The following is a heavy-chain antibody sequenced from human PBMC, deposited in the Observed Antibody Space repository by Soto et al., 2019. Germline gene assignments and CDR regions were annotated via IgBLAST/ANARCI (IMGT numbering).Heavy chain of an antibody. V-gene: IGHV3-30-3*01. CDR1: GFTFSIYA. J-gene: IGHJ6*02. D-gene: IGHD2-15*01. CDR3: ARLAYCTGGSCFYYGMDV. CDR2: VSYDGSNK. Sequence: QVQLVESGGGVVQPGRSLRLSCAASGFTFSIYALHWVRQAPGKGLEWVAAVSYDGSNKPYADSVKGRFTISRDNSKSTVFLNINSMGAADTGMYYCARLAYCTGGSCFYYGMDVWGQGTTLTVSS.